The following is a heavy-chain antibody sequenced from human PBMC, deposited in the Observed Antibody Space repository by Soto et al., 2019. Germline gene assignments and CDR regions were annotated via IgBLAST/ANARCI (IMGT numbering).Heavy chain of an antibody. CDR2: INAGNGNT. D-gene: IGHD1-7*01. CDR3: ARDPWNYVSGWFDP. Sequence: QVQLVQSGAEEKKPGASVKVSCKASGYTFTSYTMHWVRQAPGQRLEWMGWINAGNGNTKFSQKFQGRVTITRDTSASTAYMELSSLRSEDTAVYYCARDPWNYVSGWFDPWGQGTLVTVSS. V-gene: IGHV1-3*05. J-gene: IGHJ5*02. CDR1: GYTFTSYT.